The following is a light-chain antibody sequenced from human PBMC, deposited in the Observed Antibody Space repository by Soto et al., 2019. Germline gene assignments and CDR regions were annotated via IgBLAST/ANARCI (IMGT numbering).Light chain of an antibody. CDR2: EVT. Sequence: QSALTQPASVSGSPGQTITISCTGTSSDVGGYNYVSWYQQHPGKAPKLMIYEVTNRPSGVSNRFSGSKSGNTASLTISGLQAEDEADYYCSSYTRSISYVFGTGTKVTVL. CDR1: SSDVGGYNY. J-gene: IGLJ1*01. V-gene: IGLV2-14*01. CDR3: SSYTRSISYV.